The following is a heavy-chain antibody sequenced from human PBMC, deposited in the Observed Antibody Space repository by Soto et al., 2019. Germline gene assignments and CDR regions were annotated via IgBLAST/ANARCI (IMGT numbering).Heavy chain of an antibody. D-gene: IGHD3-10*02. J-gene: IGHJ5*02. CDR1: GFTVSSNY. Sequence: EVQLVESGGGLVQPGGSLRLSCAASGFTVSSNYMSWVRQAPGKGLEWVSVIYSGGSTYYADSVKGRFTISRHNSKNTLYLRMSSLRAEDTAVYYCARDDRMICSGYLWFDPWGQGTLVTVSS. V-gene: IGHV3-53*04. CDR3: ARDDRMICSGYLWFDP. CDR2: IYSGGST.